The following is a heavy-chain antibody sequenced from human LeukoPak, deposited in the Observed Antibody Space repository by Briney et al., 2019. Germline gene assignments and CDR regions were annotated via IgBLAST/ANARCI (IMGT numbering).Heavy chain of an antibody. D-gene: IGHD3-22*01. J-gene: IGHJ4*02. CDR1: GYSFTSYW. V-gene: IGHV5-51*01. CDR3: ARQRYYDSSGYYNGRFFDY. CDR2: IYPGDSDT. Sequence: GESLKISCKGSGYSFTSYWIGWVRQMPGKGLEWMGIIYPGDSDTRYSPSFQGQVTISADKSISTAHLQWSSLKASDTAMYYCARQRYYDSSGYYNGRFFDYWGQGTLVTVSS.